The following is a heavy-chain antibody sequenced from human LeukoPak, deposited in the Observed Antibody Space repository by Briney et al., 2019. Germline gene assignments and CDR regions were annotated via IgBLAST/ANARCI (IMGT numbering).Heavy chain of an antibody. J-gene: IGHJ4*02. Sequence: GGSLRLSCAASGFSFSVHAMSWVRQAPGKGLEWVSTISGSVSGSVGATYYADSVRGRFTISRDNSKNTLYLQMNSLRAEDTAVYYCAKDHYDSSGYYENNYDYWGQGTLVTVSS. CDR1: GFSFSVHA. V-gene: IGHV3-23*01. D-gene: IGHD3-22*01. CDR3: AKDHYDSSGYYENNYDY. CDR2: ISGSVSGSVGAT.